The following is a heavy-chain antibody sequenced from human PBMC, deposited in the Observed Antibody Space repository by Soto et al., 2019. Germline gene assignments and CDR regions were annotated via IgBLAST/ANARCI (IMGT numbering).Heavy chain of an antibody. CDR2: IYYSGST. V-gene: IGHV4-59*06. D-gene: IGHD2-2*01. CDR3: AVSRDGYSMDV. J-gene: IGHJ6*02. CDR1: GGSISSYY. Sequence: SETLSLTCTVSGGSISSYYWSWIRQPPGKGLEWIGYIYYSGSTYYNPSLKSRVTISVDTSKDQFSLKLSSVTAADTAVYYCAVSRDGYSMDVWGQGTTVTVSS.